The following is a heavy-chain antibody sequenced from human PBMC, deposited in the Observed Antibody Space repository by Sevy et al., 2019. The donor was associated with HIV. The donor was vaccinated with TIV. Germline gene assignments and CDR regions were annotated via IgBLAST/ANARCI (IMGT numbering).Heavy chain of an antibody. CDR2: IKSSPEGGAT. D-gene: IGHD1-26*01. V-gene: IGHV3-15*07. J-gene: IGHJ6*02. Sequence: GGSLRPSCEASGLPLGNAWMNWVGRAPGKGLEWVARIKSSPEGGATDYAAPVQGRFIISRDDSKSTLYLHMSSLKTDDTAVYYCTKVGSTYWEGMDVWGQGTTVTVSS. CDR1: GLPLGNAW. CDR3: TKVGSTYWEGMDV.